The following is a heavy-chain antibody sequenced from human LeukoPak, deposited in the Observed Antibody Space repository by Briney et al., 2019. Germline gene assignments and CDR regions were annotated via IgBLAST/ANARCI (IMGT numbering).Heavy chain of an antibody. Sequence: ASVKVSCKASGYTFTGYYMHWVRQAPGQGLEWMGWINPNSGGTNYAQKFQGRVTMTRDTSISTAYMELSRLRSDDTAVYCCARRQLERPRLFDYWGQGTLVTVSS. CDR2: INPNSGGT. CDR3: ARRQLERPRLFDY. J-gene: IGHJ4*02. CDR1: GYTFTGYY. V-gene: IGHV1-2*02. D-gene: IGHD1-1*01.